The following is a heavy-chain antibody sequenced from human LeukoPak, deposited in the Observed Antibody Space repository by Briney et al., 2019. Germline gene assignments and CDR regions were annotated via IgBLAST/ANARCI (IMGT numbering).Heavy chain of an antibody. V-gene: IGHV3-7*01. CDR3: ARPIYSGSFHSHPTYFDY. D-gene: IGHD1-26*01. CDR2: IKQDGSEK. CDR1: GFTFSSYW. J-gene: IGHJ4*02. Sequence: GGSLRLSCAASGFTFSSYWMSWVRQAPGKGLEWVANIKQDGSEKYYVDSVKGRFTISRDNAKNSLYLQMNSLRAEDTAMYYCARPIYSGSFHSHPTYFDYWGQGTLVTVSS.